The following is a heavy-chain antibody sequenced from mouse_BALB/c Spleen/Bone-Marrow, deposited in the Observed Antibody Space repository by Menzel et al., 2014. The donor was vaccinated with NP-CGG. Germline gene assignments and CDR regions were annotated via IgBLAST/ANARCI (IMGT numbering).Heavy chain of an antibody. J-gene: IGHJ4*01. CDR2: IYPGDGDT. V-gene: IGHV1-87*01. CDR3: ARRDYVIRENYYAMDY. Sequence: VQLQQSGAELARPGASEKLSCKASGYTFTSYWMQWVKQRPGQGLEWIGAIYPGDGDTRYTQKFKGKATLTADKSSSTAYMQLSSLASEDSAVYYWARRDYVIRENYYAMDYWGQGTSVTVSS. D-gene: IGHD1-1*01. CDR1: GYTFTSYW.